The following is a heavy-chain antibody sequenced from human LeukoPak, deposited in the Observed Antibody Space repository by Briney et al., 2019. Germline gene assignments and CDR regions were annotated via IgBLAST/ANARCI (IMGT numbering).Heavy chain of an antibody. D-gene: IGHD3-3*01. J-gene: IGHJ4*02. CDR2: ISAYNGNT. CDR1: GYTFINYA. CDR3: ARGAYDFWSAYYSSGYFDY. Sequence: GVSVKVSCKASGYTFINYAINWVRQAPGQGLEWMGWISAYNGNTNYARKLQGRAIMTTDTSTNTAYMELRGLRFDDTAVYFCARGAYDFWSAYYSSGYFDYWGQGTLVTVSS. V-gene: IGHV1-18*01.